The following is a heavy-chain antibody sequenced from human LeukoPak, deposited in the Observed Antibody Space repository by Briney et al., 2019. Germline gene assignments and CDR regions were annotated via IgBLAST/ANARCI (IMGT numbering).Heavy chain of an antibody. Sequence: GRSLRLSCAASGFTFSSYGMHWVRQAPGKGLEWVSAISGSGGSTYYADSVKGRFTISRDNSKKTLFLQMNSLRAEDTAVYYCAKEPRENSGYYVSGWFDPWGQGTLVTVSS. D-gene: IGHD5-12*01. V-gene: IGHV3-23*01. J-gene: IGHJ5*02. CDR1: GFTFSSYG. CDR2: ISGSGGST. CDR3: AKEPRENSGYYVSGWFDP.